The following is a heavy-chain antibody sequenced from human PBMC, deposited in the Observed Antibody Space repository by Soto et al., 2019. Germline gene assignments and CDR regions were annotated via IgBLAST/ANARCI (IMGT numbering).Heavy chain of an antibody. CDR3: ARDRRQQLVPLDY. CDR2: ISYDGSHK. Sequence: GGSLRLSCAASGFTFSSFAMHWVRQAPGKGLEWVSAISYDGSHKYYADSVKGRFTISRDNSKNTLYLQMNSLRPEDRAVYYCARDRRQQLVPLDYWGQGTLVTVSS. D-gene: IGHD6-13*01. V-gene: IGHV3-30-3*01. J-gene: IGHJ4*02. CDR1: GFTFSSFA.